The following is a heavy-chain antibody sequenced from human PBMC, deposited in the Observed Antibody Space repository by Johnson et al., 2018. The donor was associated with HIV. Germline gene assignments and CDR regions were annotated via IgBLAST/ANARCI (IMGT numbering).Heavy chain of an antibody. J-gene: IGHJ3*02. CDR3: ASRYDSSGYYPDAFDI. CDR2: ISYDGSNK. CDR1: GFTFKSYT. Sequence: QVQLVESGGGVVQPGRSLRLSCAASGFTFKSYTVHWVRQAPGKGLEWVAVISYDGSNKYYADSVRGRFTLSRDNAKNSLYLKMNSLRAEDTALYYCASRYDSSGYYPDAFDIWGQGTMVTVSS. D-gene: IGHD3-22*01. V-gene: IGHV3-30*04.